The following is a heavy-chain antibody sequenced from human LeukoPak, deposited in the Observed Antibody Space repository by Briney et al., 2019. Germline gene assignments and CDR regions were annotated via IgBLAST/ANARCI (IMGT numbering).Heavy chain of an antibody. J-gene: IGHJ4*02. Sequence: SETLSLTCAVYGGSFSGYYWSWIRQPPGKGLEWIGEINHSGSTNYNPSLKSRVTISADTSKNQFSLKLSSVTAADTAVYYCARGPPHYDFWSGYSGYFDYWGQGTLVTVSS. D-gene: IGHD3-3*01. CDR1: GGSFSGYY. V-gene: IGHV4-34*01. CDR2: INHSGST. CDR3: ARGPPHYDFWSGYSGYFDY.